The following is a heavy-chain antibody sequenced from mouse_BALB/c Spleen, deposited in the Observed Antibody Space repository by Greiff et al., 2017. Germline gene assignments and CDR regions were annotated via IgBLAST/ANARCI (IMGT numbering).Heavy chain of an antibody. Sequence: EVQLQQSGAELVKPGASVKLSCTASGFNIKDTYMHWVKQRPEQGLEWIGRIDPANGNTKYDPKFQGKATITADTSSNTAYLQLSSLTSEDTAVYYCARRDGYGGFAYWGQGTLVTVSA. CDR2: IDPANGNT. CDR3: ARRDGYGGFAY. J-gene: IGHJ3*01. CDR1: GFNIKDTY. V-gene: IGHV14-3*02. D-gene: IGHD2-3*01.